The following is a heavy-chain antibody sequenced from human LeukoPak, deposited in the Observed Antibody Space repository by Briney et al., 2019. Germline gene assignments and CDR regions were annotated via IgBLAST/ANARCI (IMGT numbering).Heavy chain of an antibody. CDR1: GFTVSSNY. CDR2: IYSGGST. CDR3: ARPSYYYYYGMDV. V-gene: IGHV3-53*01. Sequence: GGSLRLSCAASGFTVSSNYMSWVRRAPGKGLEWVSVIYSGGSTYYADSVKGRFTISRDNSKNTLYLQMNSLRAEDTAVYYCARPSYYYYYGMDVWGQGTTVTVSS. J-gene: IGHJ6*02.